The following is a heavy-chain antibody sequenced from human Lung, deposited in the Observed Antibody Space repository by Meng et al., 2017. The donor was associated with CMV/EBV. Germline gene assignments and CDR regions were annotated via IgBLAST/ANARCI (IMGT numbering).Heavy chain of an antibody. V-gene: IGHV3-7*01. J-gene: IGHJ4*02. CDR1: GFTFSSYW. Sequence: GGSLRLXCAASGFTFSSYWMSWVRQAPGKGLEWVANIKQDGSEKYYVDSVKGRFTISRDNAKNSLYLQMNSLRAEDTAVYYCATVRYYYDSSGYPYYWGQGTLVTVS. CDR2: IKQDGSEK. D-gene: IGHD3-22*01. CDR3: ATVRYYYDSSGYPYY.